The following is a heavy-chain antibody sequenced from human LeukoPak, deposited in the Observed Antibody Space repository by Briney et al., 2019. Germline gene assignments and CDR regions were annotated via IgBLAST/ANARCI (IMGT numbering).Heavy chain of an antibody. Sequence: ASVEVSCKASGYTFTGYYMHWVRQAPGQGLEWMGWINPNSGGTNYAQKFQGRVTMTRDTSISTAYMELSRLRSDDTAVYYCARGVWIAGSRFGRQNWFDPWGQGTLVTVSS. CDR1: GYTFTGYY. J-gene: IGHJ5*02. V-gene: IGHV1-2*02. CDR2: INPNSGGT. CDR3: ARGVWIAGSRFGRQNWFDP. D-gene: IGHD2-21*01.